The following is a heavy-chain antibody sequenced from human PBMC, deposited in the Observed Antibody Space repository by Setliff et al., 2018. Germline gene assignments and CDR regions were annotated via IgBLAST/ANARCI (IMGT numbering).Heavy chain of an antibody. CDR1: GYTFTNYY. D-gene: IGHD1-26*01. CDR2: ISYDGSNK. J-gene: IGHJ4*02. CDR3: AKDNEWDWEYFDY. Sequence: SCKAPGYTFTNYYMHWVRQAPGKGLEWVAVISYDGSNKYYADSVKGRFTISRDNSKNTLYLQMNSLRAEDTAVYYCAKDNEWDWEYFDYWGQGTLVTVSS. V-gene: IGHV3-30*18.